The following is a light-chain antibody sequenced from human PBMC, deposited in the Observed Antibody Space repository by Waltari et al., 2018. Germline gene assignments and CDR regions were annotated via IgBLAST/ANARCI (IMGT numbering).Light chain of an antibody. V-gene: IGKV2D-29*02. J-gene: IGKJ1*01. CDR2: EVS. Sequence: EIVMTQAPLSLSVTPGQPASMSCKSSQSLLHSDGRARLYWYLQKPGQSPQLLISEVSNRFSGVTERFSGSESGTEFTLKISRVEAEDVGVYFCMQNIQLPTFGQGTKVEIE. CDR1: QSLLHSDGRAR. CDR3: MQNIQLPT.